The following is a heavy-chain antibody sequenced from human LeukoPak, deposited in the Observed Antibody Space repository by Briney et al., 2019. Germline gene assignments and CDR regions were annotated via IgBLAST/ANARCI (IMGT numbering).Heavy chain of an antibody. CDR2: IKTDGSEK. CDR1: GFNFSTYS. J-gene: IGHJ1*01. Sequence: GGSLRLSCAASGFNFSTYSMTWVRQAPGKGLEWVANIKTDGSEKYYADSVKGRFTISRDNAKNSLYLQMNSLRAEDTAVYYCATYSTRNAREFQSWGQGTLVTVSS. D-gene: IGHD4-11*01. V-gene: IGHV3-7*01. CDR3: ATYSTRNAREFQS.